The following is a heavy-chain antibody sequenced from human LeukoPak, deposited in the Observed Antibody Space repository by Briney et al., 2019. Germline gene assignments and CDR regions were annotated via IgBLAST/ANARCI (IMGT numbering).Heavy chain of an antibody. D-gene: IGHD2-2*01. Sequence: GGSLRLSCAGSGFSFNNYGMHWVRQAPGKGLEWVAIISYDGSTEYYADSVKGRFTISRDNSKNTLYLQMNSLRAEDTAVYYFVKRFCSSTSCPTDYGGRETRFSVSS. J-gene: IGHJ2*01. CDR1: GFSFNNYG. V-gene: IGHV3-30*18. CDR3: VKRFCSSTSCPTDY. CDR2: ISYDGSTE.